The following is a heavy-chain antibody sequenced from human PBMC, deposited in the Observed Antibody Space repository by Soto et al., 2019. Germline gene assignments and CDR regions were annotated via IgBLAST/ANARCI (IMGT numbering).Heavy chain of an antibody. V-gene: IGHV4-59*08. CDR3: ARLRYGSSWYGGRDAFDI. CDR1: GGSISSYY. Sequence: LPETLSLTCTVSGGSISSYYWSWIRQPPGKGLEWIGYIYYSGSTNYNPSLKSRVTISVDTSKNQFSLKLSSVTAADTAVYYCARLRYGSSWYGGRDAFDIWGQGTMVTVSS. D-gene: IGHD6-13*01. J-gene: IGHJ3*02. CDR2: IYYSGST.